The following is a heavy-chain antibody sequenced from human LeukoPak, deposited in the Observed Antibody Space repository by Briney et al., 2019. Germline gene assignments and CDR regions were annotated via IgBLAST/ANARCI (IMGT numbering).Heavy chain of an antibody. CDR2: LYSDGNT. CDR1: GFTVTNNY. D-gene: IGHD6-19*01. CDR3: ARGGQWPSLGF. Sequence: GGSLRLSCAASGFTVTNNYMTWVRQTPGKGLEWVSVLYSDGNTYYTDSVKGRFTISRDYSKNTVYLRMNNLRADDSAVYYCARGGQWPSLGFWGQGTLVTVSS. J-gene: IGHJ4*02. V-gene: IGHV3-66*01.